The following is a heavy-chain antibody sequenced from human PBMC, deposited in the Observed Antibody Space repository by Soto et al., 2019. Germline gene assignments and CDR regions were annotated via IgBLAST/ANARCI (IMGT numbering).Heavy chain of an antibody. D-gene: IGHD3-22*01. V-gene: IGHV3-48*02. CDR1: GFTFSSYS. CDR3: ARDLPRPMIVVVTGFENGQGVGAFDI. Sequence: PGGSLRLSCAASGFTFSSYSMNWVRQAPGKGLEWVSYISSSSSTIYYADSVKGRFTISRDNAKNSLYLQMNSLRDEDTAVYYCARDLPRPMIVVVTGFENGQGVGAFDIWGQGTMVTVSS. J-gene: IGHJ3*02. CDR2: ISSSSSTI.